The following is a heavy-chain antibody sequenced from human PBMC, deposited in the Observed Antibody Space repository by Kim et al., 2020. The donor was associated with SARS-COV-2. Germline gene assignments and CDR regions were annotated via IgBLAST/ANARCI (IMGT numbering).Heavy chain of an antibody. Sequence: GGSLRLSCAASGFTFSSYWMHWVRQAPGKGLVWVSRINSDGSSTSYADSVKGRFTISRDNAKNTLYLQMNSLRAEDTAVYYCARGISYCGGDCYFEGKTGKWVDPWGQGTLSPSPQ. V-gene: IGHV3-74*01. J-gene: IGHJ5*02. CDR2: INSDGSST. D-gene: IGHD2-21*01. CDR3: ARGISYCGGDCYFEGKTGKWVDP. CDR1: GFTFSSYW.